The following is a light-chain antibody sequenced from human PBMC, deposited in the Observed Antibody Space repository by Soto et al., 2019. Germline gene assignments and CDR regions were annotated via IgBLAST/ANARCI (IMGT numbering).Light chain of an antibody. V-gene: IGKV3-15*01. CDR2: GAS. CDR1: QSVSSN. Sequence: EIVMTQSPATLSVSPGERATLSCRASQSVSSNLAWYQQKPGQAPRLLIYGASTRATGIPARFSGSGSGTDFTLTISSLQPEDVATYYCQMYNIDPRTFGQGTKVDIK. CDR3: QMYNIDPRT. J-gene: IGKJ1*01.